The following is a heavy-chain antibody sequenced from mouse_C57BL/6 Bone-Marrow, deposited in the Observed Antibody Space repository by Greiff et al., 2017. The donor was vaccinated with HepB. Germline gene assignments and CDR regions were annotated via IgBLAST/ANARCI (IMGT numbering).Heavy chain of an antibody. J-gene: IGHJ3*01. Sequence: EVKLVESGPGLVKPSQSLSLTCSVTGYSITSGYYWNWIRQFPENKLEWMGYISYDGSNNYNPSLKNRISITRDTSKNQFFLKLNSVTTEDTATYYCARERIYDGYYKAYWGQGTLVTVSA. V-gene: IGHV3-6*01. CDR3: ARERIYDGYYKAY. CDR2: ISYDGSN. CDR1: GYSITSGYY. D-gene: IGHD2-3*01.